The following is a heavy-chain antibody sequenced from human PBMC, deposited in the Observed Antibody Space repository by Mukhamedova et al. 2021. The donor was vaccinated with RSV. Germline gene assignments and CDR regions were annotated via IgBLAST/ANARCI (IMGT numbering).Heavy chain of an antibody. J-gene: IGHJ4*02. CDR3: ARGGEVGILDY. V-gene: IGHV4-4*07. Sequence: NPSLKSRVTMSVDTSKNQFSLKLSSVTAADTAVYYCARGGEVGILDYWGQGTLVTVSS. D-gene: IGHD2-21*01.